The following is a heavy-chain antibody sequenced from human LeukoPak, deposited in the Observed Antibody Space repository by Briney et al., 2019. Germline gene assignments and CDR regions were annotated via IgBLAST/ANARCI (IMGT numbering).Heavy chain of an antibody. D-gene: IGHD4-23*01. CDR2: IYSGGST. J-gene: IGHJ3*02. V-gene: IGHV3-53*01. Sequence: PGGSLRLSCAASGFTFSSYSMNWVRQAPGKGLEWVSVIYSGGSTYYADSVKGRFTISRDNSKNTLYLQMNSLRAEDTAVYYCARVGFTTVVIWGQGTMVTVSS. CDR3: ARVGFTTVVI. CDR1: GFTFSSYS.